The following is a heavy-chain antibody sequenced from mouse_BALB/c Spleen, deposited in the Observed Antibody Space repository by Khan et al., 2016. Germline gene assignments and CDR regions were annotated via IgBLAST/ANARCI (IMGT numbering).Heavy chain of an antibody. V-gene: IGHV1-87*01. CDR3: ADALFVY. J-gene: IGHJ3*01. CDR2: IYPGDGDT. Sequence: QVQLQQSGAELARPGASVRLSCKVSGYTSANYWMQWVKQRPGQGLEWIGSIYPGDGDTRYSQKIKDKATLTADKSSSSAYMHLRSVASEDSTVYYCADALFVYWGQGTLVTVSA. CDR1: GYTSANYW.